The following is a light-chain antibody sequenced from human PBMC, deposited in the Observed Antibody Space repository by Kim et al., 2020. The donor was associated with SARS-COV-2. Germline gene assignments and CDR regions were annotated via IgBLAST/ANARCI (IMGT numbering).Light chain of an antibody. Sequence: SSELTQDPAVSVALGQTVRITCQGDSLRSYYASWYQQKPGQAPVLVIYGKNNRPSGIPDRSSGSISGNTASLTTTGAQAEDEADYYCNSRDSSGNHLVFG. CDR2: GKN. CDR3: NSRDSSGNHLV. CDR1: SLRSYY. V-gene: IGLV3-19*01. J-gene: IGLJ2*01.